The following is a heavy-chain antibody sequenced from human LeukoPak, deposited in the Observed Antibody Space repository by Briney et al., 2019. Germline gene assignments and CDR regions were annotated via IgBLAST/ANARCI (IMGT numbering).Heavy chain of an antibody. D-gene: IGHD2-15*01. CDR1: GFTFSTYA. CDR3: AKYGRSGYSSGMDV. V-gene: IGHV3-23*01. J-gene: IGHJ6*02. CDR2: INVSGGST. Sequence: GGSLRLSCAASGFTFSTYAMTWVRQAPGKGLEWVSTINVSGGSTYYADSVKGRFTISRDNSKNTLYLQMNSLSTEDTAVYYCAKYGRSGYSSGMDVWGQGTTVTVSS.